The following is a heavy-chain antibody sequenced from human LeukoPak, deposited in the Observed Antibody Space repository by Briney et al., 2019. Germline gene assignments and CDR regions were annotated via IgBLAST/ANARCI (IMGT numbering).Heavy chain of an antibody. CDR1: GFTFSGYG. Sequence: GGSLRLSCAASGFTFSGYGMHWVRQAPGKGLEWVAVISYDGSNKYYADSVKGRFTISRDSSKNTLYLQMNSLRAEDTAVYYCAMAATIPDAFDIWGQGTMVTVSS. D-gene: IGHD6-19*01. CDR3: AMAATIPDAFDI. V-gene: IGHV3-30*03. J-gene: IGHJ3*02. CDR2: ISYDGSNK.